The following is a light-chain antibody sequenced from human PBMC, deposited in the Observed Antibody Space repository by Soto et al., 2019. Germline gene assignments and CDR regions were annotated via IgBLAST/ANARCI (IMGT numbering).Light chain of an antibody. CDR2: EVN. CDR1: SSDVGGYNY. V-gene: IGLV2-8*01. J-gene: IGLJ2*01. Sequence: QSALTQPPSASGSPGQSVAISCTGTSSDVGGYNYVSWYQQRPGKAPKLILYEVNTRPSGVPDRFSGSKSGNTASLTVSGLQAEDDGDYYCSSYTSKSSLIFGGGTKLTVL. CDR3: SSYTSKSSLI.